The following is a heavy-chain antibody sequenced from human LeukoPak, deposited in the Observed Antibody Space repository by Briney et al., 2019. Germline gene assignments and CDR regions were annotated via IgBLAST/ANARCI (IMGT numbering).Heavy chain of an antibody. V-gene: IGHV1-69*13. CDR3: ARVLVATIIGGMDV. Sequence: ASVKVSCKASGGTFSSYAISWVRQAPGQGLEWMGGIIPIFGTANYAQKFQGRVTITADESTSTAYMELSSLRSEDTAVYYCARVLVATIIGGMDVWGQGTTVTVSS. J-gene: IGHJ6*02. CDR2: IIPIFGTA. D-gene: IGHD5-12*01. CDR1: GGTFSSYA.